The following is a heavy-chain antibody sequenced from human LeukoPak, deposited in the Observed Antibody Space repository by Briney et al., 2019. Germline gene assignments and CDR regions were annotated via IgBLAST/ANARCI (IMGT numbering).Heavy chain of an antibody. CDR2: ISYTGST. V-gene: IGHV4-59*01. Sequence: PSETLSLTCSVSGGSISSYYWSWIRQPPGKGLEWIGYISYTGSTSYNPSLKSRVTVSVDTSKNQFSLKLSSVTAADTAVYYCARDAYSSSHLDYWGQGTLVTVSP. J-gene: IGHJ4*02. D-gene: IGHD6-19*01. CDR1: GGSISSYY. CDR3: ARDAYSSSHLDY.